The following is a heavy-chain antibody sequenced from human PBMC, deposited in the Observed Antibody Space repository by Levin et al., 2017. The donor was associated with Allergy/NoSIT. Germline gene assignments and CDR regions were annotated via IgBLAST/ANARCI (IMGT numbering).Heavy chain of an antibody. CDR3: AREKLAARADAFDI. J-gene: IGHJ3*02. V-gene: IGHV3-53*01. CDR1: GFTVSSNY. D-gene: IGHD6-6*01. Sequence: GASVKVSCAASGFTVSSNYMSWVRQAPGKGLEWVSVIYSGGSTYYADSVKGRFTISRDNSKNTLYLQMNSLRAEDTAVYYCAREKLAARADAFDIWGQGTMVTVSS. CDR2: IYSGGST.